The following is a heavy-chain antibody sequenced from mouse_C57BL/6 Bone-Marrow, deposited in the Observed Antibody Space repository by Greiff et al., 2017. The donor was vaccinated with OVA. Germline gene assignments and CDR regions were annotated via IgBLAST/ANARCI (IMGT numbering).Heavy chain of an antibody. V-gene: IGHV10-3*01. CDR1: GFTFNTYA. D-gene: IGHD2-3*01. CDR2: IRSKSSNYAT. CDR3: VRGDGYFAWFAY. J-gene: IGHJ3*01. Sequence: VQLQQSGGGLVQPKGSLKLSCAASGFTFNTYAMHWVRQAPGKGLEWVARIRSKSSNYATYYADSVKDRFTISRDDSQSMLYLQMNNLKTEDTAMYYCVRGDGYFAWFAYWGQGTLVTVSA.